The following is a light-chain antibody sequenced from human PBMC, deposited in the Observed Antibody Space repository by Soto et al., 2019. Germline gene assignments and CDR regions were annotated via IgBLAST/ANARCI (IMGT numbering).Light chain of an antibody. V-gene: IGLV1-44*01. Sequence: QSALTQPPSASATPGQRVTISCSGSNSNIGTNTVNWYQQLPGTAPRLLIYTNNQRPSGVPQRFSGSKTGTSASLAIGGLQSEDGADYYCAAWDDRLGAYVFGTGTKGTVL. CDR2: TNN. J-gene: IGLJ1*01. CDR1: NSNIGTNT. CDR3: AAWDDRLGAYV.